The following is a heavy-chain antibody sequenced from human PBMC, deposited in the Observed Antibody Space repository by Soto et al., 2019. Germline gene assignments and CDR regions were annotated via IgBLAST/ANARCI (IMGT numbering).Heavy chain of an antibody. V-gene: IGHV6-1*01. CDR3: ARSSQAKCRYCSSTSCYTSLFDP. CDR2: TYYRSKWYN. D-gene: IGHD2-2*02. CDR1: GDSVSSNSAA. Sequence: SQNLSLTFAISGDSVSSNSAAWNWIRQSPSRGLEWLGRTYYRSKWYNDYAVSVKSRITINLDTSKNQVSLQLKSVTPEDTAVYYSARSSQAKCRYCSSTSCYTSLFDPCGQGTMVTVYS. J-gene: IGHJ5*02.